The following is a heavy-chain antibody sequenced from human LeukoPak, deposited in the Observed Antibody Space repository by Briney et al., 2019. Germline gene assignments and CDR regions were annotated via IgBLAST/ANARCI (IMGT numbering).Heavy chain of an antibody. CDR2: ISNDGSNK. Sequence: GGSLRLSCAVSGLTFSSFGMLWVRQAPGKGLDWVAVISNDGSNKYYADSVKGRFTISRDNSKNTLYLQMNSLRADDTAVYYCARRAGAYSHPYDYWGQGTLVTVSS. CDR3: ARRAGAYSHPYDY. D-gene: IGHD4/OR15-4a*01. CDR1: GLTFSSFG. J-gene: IGHJ4*02. V-gene: IGHV3-30*03.